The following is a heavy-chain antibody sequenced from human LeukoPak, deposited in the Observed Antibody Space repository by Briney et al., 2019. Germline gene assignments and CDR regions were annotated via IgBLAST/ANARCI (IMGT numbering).Heavy chain of an antibody. CDR2: IYTGGGT. Sequence: GGSLRLSCAASGFTFSHHGMNWVRQAPGKGLEWVSVIYTGGGTDHADSVKGRFTISRDNSKNTLSLQMNSLRADDTAIYYCTRSGYRHPYHFESWGQGTLVIVSS. CDR1: GFTFSHHG. D-gene: IGHD3-22*01. V-gene: IGHV3-53*01. CDR3: TRSGYRHPYHFES. J-gene: IGHJ4*02.